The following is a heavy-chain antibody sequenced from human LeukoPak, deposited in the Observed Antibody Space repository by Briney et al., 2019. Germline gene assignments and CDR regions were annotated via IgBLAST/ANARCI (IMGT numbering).Heavy chain of an antibody. D-gene: IGHD2-8*01. CDR2: IIPIFGTA. CDR3: ARLGHLVGYCTNGVCDY. Sequence: ASVKVSCKASGGTFSSYAISWVRQAPGQGLEWMGGIIPIFGTANYAQKFQGRVTITADESTSTAYMELSSLRSEGTAVYYCARLGHLVGYCTNGVCDYWGQGTLVTVSS. CDR1: GGTFSSYA. V-gene: IGHV1-69*13. J-gene: IGHJ4*02.